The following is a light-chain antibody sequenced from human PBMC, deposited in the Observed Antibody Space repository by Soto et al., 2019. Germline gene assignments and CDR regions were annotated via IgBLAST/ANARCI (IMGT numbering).Light chain of an antibody. J-gene: IGKJ3*01. V-gene: IGKV3-15*01. CDR3: QQYNNWPPAST. CDR1: QGVSSN. Sequence: EIVMTQSPATLSVSPGERATLSCRASQGVSSNLAWYQQKPGQAPRLLIYGASTRATGIPARFSGSGSGTEFPLTISSLQSEEFAVYYWQQYNNWPPASTFGPGTKVDIK. CDR2: GAS.